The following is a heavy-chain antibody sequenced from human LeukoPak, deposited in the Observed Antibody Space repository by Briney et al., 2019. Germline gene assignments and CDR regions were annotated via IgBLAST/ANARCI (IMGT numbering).Heavy chain of an antibody. CDR3: ASSIAAAGTYQTLDY. Sequence: PSETLSLTYTVSGGSIGSSSYYWGWIRQPPGKGLEWIGSIYYSGSTYYNPSLKSRVTMSVDTSKNQFSLKLSSVTAADTAVYYCASSIAAAGTYQTLDYWGQGTLVTVSS. J-gene: IGHJ4*02. CDR2: IYYSGST. D-gene: IGHD6-13*01. V-gene: IGHV4-39*01. CDR1: GGSIGSSSYY.